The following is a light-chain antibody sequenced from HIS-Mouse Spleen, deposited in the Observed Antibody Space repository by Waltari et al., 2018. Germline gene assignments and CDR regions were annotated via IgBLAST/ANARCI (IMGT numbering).Light chain of an antibody. Sequence: QSALTQPASVSGSPGQSITLPCTGTSSYVGSYNLLPWYQQHPGKAPKLMIYEGSKRPSGVSNRFSGSKSGNTASLTISGLQAEDEADYYCCSYAGSSTYWVFGGGTKLTVL. V-gene: IGLV2-23*01. J-gene: IGLJ3*02. CDR2: EGS. CDR3: CSYAGSSTYWV. CDR1: SSYVGSYNL.